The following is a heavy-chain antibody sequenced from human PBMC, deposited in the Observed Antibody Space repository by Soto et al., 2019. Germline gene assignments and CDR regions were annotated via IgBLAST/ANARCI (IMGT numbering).Heavy chain of an antibody. Sequence: PSETLSLTCTVSGGSISSYYWSWIRQPPGKGLEWIGYIYYSGSTNYNPSLKSRVTISVDTSKNQFSLKLSSVTAADTAVCYCARGEYYDILTGFRGGPNWLDPWGQGTLVTVSS. V-gene: IGHV4-59*01. CDR1: GGSISSYY. CDR2: IYYSGST. J-gene: IGHJ5*02. CDR3: ARGEYYDILTGFRGGPNWLDP. D-gene: IGHD3-9*01.